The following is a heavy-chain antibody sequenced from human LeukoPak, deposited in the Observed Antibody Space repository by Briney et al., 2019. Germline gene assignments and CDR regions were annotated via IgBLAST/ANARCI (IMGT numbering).Heavy chain of an antibody. D-gene: IGHD6-19*01. CDR3: ARDGVAVAVFGY. J-gene: IGHJ4*02. V-gene: IGHV1-18*01. CDR1: GYAFPGYG. Sequence: ASVKVSCKASGYAFPGYGISWVRQAPGQGLERMGWISVYNGATNYAQKFRGRVTMTADTSTNTVYMGLRSLISDDAAVYYCARDGVAVAVFGYWGQGTLVTVSP. CDR2: ISVYNGAT.